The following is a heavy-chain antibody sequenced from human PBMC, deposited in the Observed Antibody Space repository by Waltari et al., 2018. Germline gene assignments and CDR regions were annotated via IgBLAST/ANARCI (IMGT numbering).Heavy chain of an antibody. CDR1: GFTFSSYA. Sequence: EVQLVESGGGLVQPGGSLRLSCAASGFTFSSYAMSWVRQAPGKGWGWVAAIRGRGGSTYYADSVKGRFTISRENSKNTLYLQMNSLRAEETAVYYCAKEAGWGTNYFDYWGQGTLVTVSS. V-gene: IGHV3-23*04. J-gene: IGHJ4*02. CDR3: AKEAGWGTNYFDY. D-gene: IGHD3-16*01. CDR2: IRGRGGST.